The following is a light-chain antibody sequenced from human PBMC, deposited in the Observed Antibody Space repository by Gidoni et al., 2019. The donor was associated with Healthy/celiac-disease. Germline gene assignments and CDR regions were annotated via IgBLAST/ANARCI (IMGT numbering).Light chain of an antibody. Sequence: QSVLTQPPSASGTPGQRVTISCSGSSSNIGSNTVNWYQQLPGTAPKLLIYSNAQRPSGVPDRFSGSKSGTSASLAISGLQSEDEADYYCAAWDDSLHGGWVFGGGTKLTVL. CDR2: SNA. J-gene: IGLJ3*02. CDR3: AAWDDSLHGGWV. V-gene: IGLV1-44*01. CDR1: SSNIGSNT.